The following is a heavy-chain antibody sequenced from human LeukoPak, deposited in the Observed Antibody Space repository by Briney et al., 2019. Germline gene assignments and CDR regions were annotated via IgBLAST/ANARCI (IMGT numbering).Heavy chain of an antibody. Sequence: GASVKVSCKASGFTFTSSAMQWVRQAREQRLEWIGWIVVGSGNTNSAQKFQERVTITRDMSTSTVYMELSSLRSEDTAVYYCAADRAYYYDSSGYYTAPDAFDIWGQGTMVTVSS. CDR2: IVVGSGNT. V-gene: IGHV1-58*02. D-gene: IGHD3-22*01. J-gene: IGHJ3*02. CDR1: GFTFTSSA. CDR3: AADRAYYYDSSGYYTAPDAFDI.